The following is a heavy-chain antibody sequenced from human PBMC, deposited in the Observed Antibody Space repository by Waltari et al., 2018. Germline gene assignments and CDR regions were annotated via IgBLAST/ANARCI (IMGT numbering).Heavy chain of an antibody. CDR1: GGSISGFY. CDR2: IYYTGST. Sequence: QVQLQESGPSLLKPSETLSLICTVSGGSISGFYWSWVRQPPGKGLDWIGYIYYTGSTNFNPSLKSSVTMSGDTSKNQFSLKLSSVTAADTAFYYCARGGGGDWEWFDPWGQGTLVTVSS. D-gene: IGHD2-21*02. CDR3: ARGGGGDWEWFDP. J-gene: IGHJ5*02. V-gene: IGHV4-59*01.